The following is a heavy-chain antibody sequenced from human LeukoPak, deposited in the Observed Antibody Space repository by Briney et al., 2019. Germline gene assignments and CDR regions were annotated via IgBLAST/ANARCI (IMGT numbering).Heavy chain of an antibody. Sequence: GGSLRLSCAASGFTFSSYGMSWVRQAPGKGLEWVSAISGSGGSTYYADSVKGRFTISRDNSKNTLYLQMNSLRAEDTAVYYCARDRVNSGSYHAFDIWGQGTMVTVSS. D-gene: IGHD1-26*01. V-gene: IGHV3-23*01. CDR2: ISGSGGST. J-gene: IGHJ3*02. CDR1: GFTFSSYG. CDR3: ARDRVNSGSYHAFDI.